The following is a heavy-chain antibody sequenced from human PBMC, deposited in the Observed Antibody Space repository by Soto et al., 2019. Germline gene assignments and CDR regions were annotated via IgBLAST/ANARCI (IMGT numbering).Heavy chain of an antibody. CDR1: GYTFTNYA. CDR2: INAGNGNT. Sequence: ASVKVSCKASGYTFTNYATHWVRQAPGQSLEWMGWINAGNGNTKYSQKFQGRVTITRDTSASTAYMELSSLRSEDTAVYYCATRVTEAGFGVVYAFDFWGQGTMVTVSS. D-gene: IGHD3-3*01. V-gene: IGHV1-3*01. J-gene: IGHJ3*01. CDR3: ATRVTEAGFGVVYAFDF.